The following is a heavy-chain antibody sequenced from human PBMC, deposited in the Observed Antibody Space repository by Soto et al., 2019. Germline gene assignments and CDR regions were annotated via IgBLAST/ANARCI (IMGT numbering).Heavy chain of an antibody. V-gene: IGHV3-33*01. CDR1: GFSFTSYG. CDR3: ARESPLHYYYGTDV. CDR2: IWYDGSNK. Sequence: GSLRLSCAASGFSFTSYGMHWVRQAPGKGLEWVAVIWYDGSNKYYADSVKGRFTISRDNSKNTLYLQMNSLRAEDTAVYYCARESPLHYYYGTDVLGQRTTVTVSS. J-gene: IGHJ6*02.